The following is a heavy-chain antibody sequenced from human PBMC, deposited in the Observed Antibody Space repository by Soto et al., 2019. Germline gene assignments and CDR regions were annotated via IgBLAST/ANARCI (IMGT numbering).Heavy chain of an antibody. J-gene: IGHJ6*02. V-gene: IGHV1-69*06. Sequence: QVQLVQSGAEVKKPGSSVKVSCKASGGTFSSYAISWVRQAPGQGLEWMRGIIPIFGTANYAQKFQGRVTITADKSTSTAYMELSSLRSEDTAVYYCARVTVTTLYNDYGMDVWGQGTTVTVSS. CDR1: GGTFSSYA. D-gene: IGHD4-4*01. CDR3: ARVTVTTLYNDYGMDV. CDR2: IIPIFGTA.